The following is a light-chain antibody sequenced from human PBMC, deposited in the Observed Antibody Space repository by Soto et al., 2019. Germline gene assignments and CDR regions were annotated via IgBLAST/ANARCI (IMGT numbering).Light chain of an antibody. Sequence: QSALTQPASVSGSPGQSITISCTGTSSDVGGYNSVSWYQQHPGKAPELMIYEVSNRPSEVSNRFSGSKSGNTASLTISGLQAEDEADYYCSSYTNINTRVFGGGTKLTVL. CDR1: SSDVGGYNS. J-gene: IGLJ3*02. V-gene: IGLV2-14*01. CDR2: EVS. CDR3: SSYTNINTRV.